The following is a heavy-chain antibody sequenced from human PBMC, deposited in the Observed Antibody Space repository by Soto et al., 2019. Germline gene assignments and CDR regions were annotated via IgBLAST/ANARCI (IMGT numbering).Heavy chain of an antibody. V-gene: IGHV3-23*01. CDR2: ISGSGGST. CDR1: GFTFSSYA. D-gene: IGHD6-13*01. CDR3: AKDSSSSWAPYYFDY. J-gene: IGHJ4*02. Sequence: EVQLLESGGGLVQPGGSLRLSCAASGFTFSSYAVSWVRQAPGKGLEWVSAISGSGGSTYYADSVKGRFTISRDNSKNTLYLQMNSLRAEDTAVYYCAKDSSSSWAPYYFDYWGQGTLVTVSS.